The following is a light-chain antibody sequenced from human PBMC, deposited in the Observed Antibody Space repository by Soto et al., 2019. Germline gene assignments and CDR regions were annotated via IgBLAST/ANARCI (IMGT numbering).Light chain of an antibody. CDR2: GAS. J-gene: IGKJ5*01. V-gene: IGKV3D-15*01. Sequence: DIVMTQSPATLSLSPGERATLSCRASQSVSIDLAWYQQKPGQAPRLLIYGASSRATGIPDRFSGSGSETEFTLTISRLQPDDFATYFCHSRAFCQGTLLEIK. CDR1: QSVSID. CDR3: HSRA.